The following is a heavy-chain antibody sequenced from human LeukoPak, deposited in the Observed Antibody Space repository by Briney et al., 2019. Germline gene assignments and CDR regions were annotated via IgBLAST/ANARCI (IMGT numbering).Heavy chain of an antibody. CDR2: MNPNSGNT. Sequence: GASVKVSCKASGYTFTDYYLHWVRQAPGQGLEWMGWMNPNSGNTGYAQKFQGRVTITRNTSISTAYMELSSLRSEDTAVYYCTREPRTYYYGSGSLPAYYYYYMDVWGKGTTVTISS. CDR3: TREPRTYYYGSGSLPAYYYYYMDV. J-gene: IGHJ6*03. D-gene: IGHD3-10*01. CDR1: GYTFTDYY. V-gene: IGHV1-8*03.